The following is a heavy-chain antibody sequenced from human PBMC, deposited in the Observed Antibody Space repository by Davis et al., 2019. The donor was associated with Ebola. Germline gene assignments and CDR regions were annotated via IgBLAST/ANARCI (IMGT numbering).Heavy chain of an antibody. CDR2: TSNNERER. D-gene: IGHD1-1*01. Sequence: GESLKISCVASGFTSSNHAMHWVRQAPGKGLEWVTVTSNNERERFYGESVQGRFTISRDNSENVLYLQMERLRPDDTAIYFCARALHDEVLDYWGQGTPVTVSS. CDR3: ARALHDEVLDY. V-gene: IGHV3-30*04. J-gene: IGHJ4*02. CDR1: GFTSSNHA.